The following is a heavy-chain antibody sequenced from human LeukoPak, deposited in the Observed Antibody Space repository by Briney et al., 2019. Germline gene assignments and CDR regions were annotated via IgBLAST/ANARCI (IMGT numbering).Heavy chain of an antibody. CDR1: GFTFSSYA. V-gene: IGHV1-24*01. CDR2: FDPEDGET. CDR3: ATASPVGATLDAFDI. D-gene: IGHD1-26*01. Sequence: GGSLRLSCAASGFTFSSYAMSWVRQAPGKGLEWMGGFDPEDGETIYAQKFQGRVTMTEDTSTDTAYMELSSLRSEDTAVYYCATASPVGATLDAFDIWGQGTMVTVSS. J-gene: IGHJ3*02.